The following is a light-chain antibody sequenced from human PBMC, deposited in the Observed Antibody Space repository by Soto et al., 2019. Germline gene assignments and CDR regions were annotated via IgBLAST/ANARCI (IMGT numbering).Light chain of an antibody. V-gene: IGLV2-14*01. J-gene: IGLJ1*01. Sequence: QSSLTQPASVSESPGQSNTISFTRSSSDVGGYNYVSWYQQHPGKGRKLMISELSNRPSGLSSRFSSSKYGNKDSLTISGLQAAHEADYFCSSYRCSSSPFLFVNGTRVTVL. CDR3: SSYRCSSSPFL. CDR1: SSDVGGYNY. CDR2: ELS.